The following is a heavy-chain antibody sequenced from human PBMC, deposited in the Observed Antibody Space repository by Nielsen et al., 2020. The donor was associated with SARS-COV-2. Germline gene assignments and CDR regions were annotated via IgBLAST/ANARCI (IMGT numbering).Heavy chain of an antibody. CDR1: GVSISSSSYY. D-gene: IGHD5-12*01. CDR2: IYYTGST. CDR3: ARPRGYSGYDPFDY. V-gene: IGHV4-39*01. J-gene: IGHJ4*02. Sequence: GSLRLSCTVSGVSISSSSYYWGWIRQPPGKGLEWIGSIYYTGSTFYDPSLKSRVTISVDTSKNQFSLKLRSVTAADTAVYYCARPRGYSGYDPFDYWGQGTLVTVSS.